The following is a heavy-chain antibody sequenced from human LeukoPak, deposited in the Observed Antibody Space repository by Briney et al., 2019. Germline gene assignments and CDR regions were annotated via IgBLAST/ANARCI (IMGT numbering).Heavy chain of an antibody. CDR2: IFYSGST. CDR1: GGSISSSSYY. Sequence: TSETLSLTCTVLGGSISSSSYYWGGIRQPPGKRLEGIGSIFYSGSTYYNPSLKSPVTISVGTSKHQFSLKLSSVPAADTAVYYCASPSVDGADAFDIWGQGTMVSVSS. CDR3: ASPSVDGADAFDI. D-gene: IGHD4-23*01. V-gene: IGHV4-39*01. J-gene: IGHJ3*02.